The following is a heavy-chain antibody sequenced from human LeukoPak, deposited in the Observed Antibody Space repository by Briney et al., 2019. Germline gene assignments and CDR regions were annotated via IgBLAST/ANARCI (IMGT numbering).Heavy chain of an antibody. CDR3: ARANMVRGVGSFFDRNWFDP. CDR2: IIPIFGTA. D-gene: IGHD3-10*01. CDR1: GGTFRNYA. V-gene: IGHV1-69*13. J-gene: IGHJ5*02. Sequence: GASVKVSCKASGGTFRNYAISWVRQAPGQGLEWMGGIIPIFGTADYAQKFQGRVTITADESTSTAYMELSSLRAEDTAVYYCARANMVRGVGSFFDRNWFDPWGQGTLVTVSS.